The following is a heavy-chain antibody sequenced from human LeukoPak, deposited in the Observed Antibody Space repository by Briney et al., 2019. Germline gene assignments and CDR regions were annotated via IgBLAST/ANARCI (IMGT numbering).Heavy chain of an antibody. CDR1: GSSLRSSE. J-gene: IGHJ5*02. CDR2: INSADNVE. CDR3: ARDTVNGPFVISLDL. D-gene: IGHD2-8*01. V-gene: IGHV3-48*03. Sequence: GSPILSCAASGSSLRSSEMNWVRQAPGKGPEWVAHINSADNVEYYTDSVRGRFTMSRDNAKDLLYLHLNSLRDEDTAVYYCARDTVNGPFVISLDLWGQGVLDAVSS.